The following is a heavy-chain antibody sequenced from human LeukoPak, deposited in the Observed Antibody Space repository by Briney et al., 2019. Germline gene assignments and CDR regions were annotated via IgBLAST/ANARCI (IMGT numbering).Heavy chain of an antibody. CDR1: GFTFSSYA. V-gene: IGHV3-23*01. D-gene: IGHD6-6*01. CDR2: ISGSGGSA. CDR3: AKSNLKYYSDS. J-gene: IGHJ4*02. Sequence: GGSLRLSCAASGFTFSSYATNWVRQAPGKGLEWVSLISGSGGSAYYADSVKGRFTVSRDNSKNTLYLQMNSLRAEDTAVYYCAKSNLKYYSDSWGQGTLVTVSS.